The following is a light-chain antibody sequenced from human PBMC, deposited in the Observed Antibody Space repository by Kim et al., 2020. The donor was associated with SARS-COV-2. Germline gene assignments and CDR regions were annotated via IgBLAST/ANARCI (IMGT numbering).Light chain of an antibody. J-gene: IGLJ2*01. CDR1: KLGDKY. CDR2: QDS. Sequence: SYELTQPPSVSVSPGQTASITCSGDKLGDKYACWYQQKPGQSPVLVIYQDSKRPSRIPERFSGSNSGNTATLTISGTQAMDEADYYCQAWDSSTAVVFGG. CDR3: QAWDSSTAVV. V-gene: IGLV3-1*01.